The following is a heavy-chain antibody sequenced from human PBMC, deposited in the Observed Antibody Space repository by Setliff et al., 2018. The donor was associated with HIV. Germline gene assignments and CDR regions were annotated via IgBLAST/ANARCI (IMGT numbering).Heavy chain of an antibody. CDR2: TYYVGTT. D-gene: IGHD5-18*01. CDR3: ARGYSYAYRIDY. CDR1: GFSVSGNY. Sequence: GSLRLSCEASGFSVSGNYMTWVRQAPGKGLEWVSVTYYVGTTIYADSVKGRFTISRDNAKKTLYLQMNSLRGEDTAVYYCARGYSYAYRIDYWGQGTRVTVSS. J-gene: IGHJ4*02. V-gene: IGHV3-66*01.